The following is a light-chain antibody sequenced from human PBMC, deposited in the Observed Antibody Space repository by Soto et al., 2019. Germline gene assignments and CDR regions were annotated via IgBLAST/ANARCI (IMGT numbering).Light chain of an antibody. Sequence: QSALSQPPSVSGSPGQSVTISCTGTSSDVGSYNRVSWYQQPPGTAPKLMIYEVRNRPSGVPDRFSGSKSGNMASLTISGLQAEDEADYYCSSYTSSNTWVFGGWTKLTVL. J-gene: IGLJ3*02. CDR2: EVR. CDR1: SSDVGSYNR. CDR3: SSYTSSNTWV. V-gene: IGLV2-18*02.